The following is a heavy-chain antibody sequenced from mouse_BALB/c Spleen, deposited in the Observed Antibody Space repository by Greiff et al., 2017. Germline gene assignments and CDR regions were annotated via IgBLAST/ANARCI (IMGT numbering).Heavy chain of an antibody. CDR3: EGLEYGNYGLDY. V-gene: IGHV1-18*01. D-gene: IGHD2-10*02. Sequence: VHVKQSGPELVKPGASVKISCKASGYTFTDYYMHWVKQSPGESLEWIGDINPNNGGTIYNQKFKGQATLTVDKSSSTAYMELRSLTSEDTAVYYGEGLEYGNYGLDYWGQGTTVTVSA. CDR2: INPNNGGT. J-gene: IGHJ2*01. CDR1: GYTFTDYY.